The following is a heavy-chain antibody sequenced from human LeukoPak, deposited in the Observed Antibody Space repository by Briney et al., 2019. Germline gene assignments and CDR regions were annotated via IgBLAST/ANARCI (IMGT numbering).Heavy chain of an antibody. V-gene: IGHV3-20*04. J-gene: IGHJ5*02. D-gene: IGHD3-22*01. CDR1: GFKFDDYG. CDR2: INWNGAWT. Sequence: GGSLRLSCAASGFKFDDYGMSWVRPAPGKGLEWVCDINWNGAWTGYADSVKGRFTISRDNAKNSLYLQMNSLRAEDTALYYCAGYYYDSSRGFHLWGQGTLVTVSA. CDR3: AGYYYDSSRGFHL.